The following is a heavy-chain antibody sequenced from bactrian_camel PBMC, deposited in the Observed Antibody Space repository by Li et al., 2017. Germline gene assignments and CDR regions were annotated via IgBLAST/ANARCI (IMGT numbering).Heavy chain of an antibody. CDR3: AARDGRCGSSWSTYEYNW. V-gene: IGHV3S54*01. Sequence: HVQLVESGGGLVQAGGSQRLSCAASGYDGTMYCVAWFRQVPGKQREGVAAIRTDLVSTYYADSVKGRFTVSRDNDKMIVYLRMNDLRPEDTAMYSCAARDGRCGSSWSTYEYNWWGQGTQVTVS. J-gene: IGHJ4*01. CDR1: GYDGTMYC. CDR2: IRTDLVST. D-gene: IGHD1*01.